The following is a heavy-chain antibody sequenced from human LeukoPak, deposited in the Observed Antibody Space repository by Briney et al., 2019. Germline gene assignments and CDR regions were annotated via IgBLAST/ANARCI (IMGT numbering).Heavy chain of an antibody. V-gene: IGHV4-34*01. J-gene: IGHJ5*02. CDR1: GGSFSGYY. D-gene: IGHD6-13*01. Sequence: PSETLSLTCAVYGGSFSGYYWSWIRQPPGKGLEWIGEINHSGSTNYNPSLKSRVTISVDTSKNQFSLKLSSVTAADTAVYYCARVVAAAGMDWFDPWGQGTLVTVSS. CDR3: ARVVAAAGMDWFDP. CDR2: INHSGST.